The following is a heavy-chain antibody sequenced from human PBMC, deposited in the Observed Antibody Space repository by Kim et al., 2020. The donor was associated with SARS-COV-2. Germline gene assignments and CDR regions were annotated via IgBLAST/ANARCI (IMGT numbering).Heavy chain of an antibody. V-gene: IGHV3-23*01. D-gene: IGHD3-22*01. Sequence: VKGRFTISRENSKNTLYLQRNSLRAEDTSVYYCAKGERITMRVVVTLFDYWGQGTLVTVSS. CDR3: AKGERITMRVVVTLFDY. J-gene: IGHJ4*02.